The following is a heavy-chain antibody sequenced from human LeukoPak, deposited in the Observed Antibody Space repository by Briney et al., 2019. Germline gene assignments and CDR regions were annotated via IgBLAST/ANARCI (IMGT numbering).Heavy chain of an antibody. D-gene: IGHD5-18*01. J-gene: IGHJ6*02. CDR2: IIPIFGTA. Sequence: ASVKVSCKASGGTFSSYAISWVRQAPGQGLEWMGGIIPIFGTANYAQKFQGRVTITADESTSTAYMELSSLRSEDTAVYYCARGSFSDTAMDTYYYYYGMDVWGQGTTVTVSS. CDR3: ARGSFSDTAMDTYYYYYGMDV. CDR1: GGTFSSYA. V-gene: IGHV1-69*13.